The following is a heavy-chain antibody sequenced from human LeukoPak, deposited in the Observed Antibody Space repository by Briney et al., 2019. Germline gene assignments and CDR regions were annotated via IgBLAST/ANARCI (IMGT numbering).Heavy chain of an antibody. CDR2: ISYDGSNK. D-gene: IGHD1-14*01. CDR1: GFTFSSYA. Sequence: GGSLRLSCAASGFTFSSYAMHWVRQAPGKGLEWVAVISYDGSNKYYADSVKGRFTISRDNSKNTLYLQMNSLRAEDTAVYYCATHSTSELDYWGQGTLVTVSS. J-gene: IGHJ4*02. CDR3: ATHSTSELDY. V-gene: IGHV3-30-3*01.